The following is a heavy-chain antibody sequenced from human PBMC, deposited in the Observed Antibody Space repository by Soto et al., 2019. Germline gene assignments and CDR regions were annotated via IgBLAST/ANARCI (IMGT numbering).Heavy chain of an antibody. CDR3: TTGCRISGTTIYYFDN. CDR2: IKSKTDGETT. J-gene: IGHJ4*02. Sequence: EVQLVESGGDLVKPGGSVRLSCAASGFTFSNAWMNWVRQAPGKGLEWVGRIKSKTDGETTDYAAPVKGRFSISRDDSTDTLYLEMNSLKTEDTAVYDCTTGCRISGTTIYYFDNWGQGTLVTVSS. D-gene: IGHD1-20*01. V-gene: IGHV3-15*07. CDR1: GFTFSNAW.